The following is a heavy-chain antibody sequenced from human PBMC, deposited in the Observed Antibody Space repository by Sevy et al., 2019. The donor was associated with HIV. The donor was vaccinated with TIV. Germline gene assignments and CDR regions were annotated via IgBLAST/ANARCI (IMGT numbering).Heavy chain of an antibody. CDR1: GGFLSSYY. CDR3: ARVGGFGELPPLSVYNRFDT. D-gene: IGHD3-10*01. J-gene: IGHJ5*02. Sequence: SETLSLTCSVSGGFLSSYYWSWIRQPPGKGLECIGYIYYDGSTNYNSSLKSRVTISRDTAKNQFSLNMTSVTTADTAVYYCARVGGFGELPPLSVYNRFDTWGQGILVTVSS. V-gene: IGHV4-59*13. CDR2: IYYDGST.